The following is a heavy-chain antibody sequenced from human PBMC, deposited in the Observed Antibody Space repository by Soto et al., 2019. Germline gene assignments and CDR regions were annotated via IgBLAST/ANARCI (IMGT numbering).Heavy chain of an antibody. D-gene: IGHD6-6*01. V-gene: IGHV5-10-1*01. CDR1: GYSFTSYW. Sequence: PGESLKISCNGSGYSFTSYWISWVRQMPGKGLEWMGRIDPSDSYTNYSPSFQGHVTISADKSISTAYLQWSSLKASDTAMYYCANLRGSSSSPDYWGQGTLVTVSS. CDR3: ANLRGSSSSPDY. J-gene: IGHJ4*02. CDR2: IDPSDSYT.